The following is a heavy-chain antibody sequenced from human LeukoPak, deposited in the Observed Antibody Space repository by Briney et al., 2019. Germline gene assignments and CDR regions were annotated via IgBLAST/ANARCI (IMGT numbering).Heavy chain of an antibody. D-gene: IGHD1-26*01. CDR1: GGSISSSSYY. J-gene: IGHJ6*03. CDR2: IYYSGST. V-gene: IGHV4-39*07. CDR3: ARSYSRFYYYYMDV. Sequence: SETLSLTCTVSGGSISSSSYYWGWIRQPPGKGLEWIGSIYYSGSTYYNPSLKSRVTISVDTSKNQFSLKLSSVTAADTAVYYCARSYSRFYYYYMDVWGKGTTVTVSS.